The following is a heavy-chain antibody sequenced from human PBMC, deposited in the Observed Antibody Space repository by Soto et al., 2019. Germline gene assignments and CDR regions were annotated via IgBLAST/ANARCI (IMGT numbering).Heavy chain of an antibody. CDR1: GPSITSYY. Sequence: SETLSLTCSVSGPSITSYYWSWIRRPPGKGLEXXGXMIXRXXXNXXPSLKSRVTISVDTSKNQFSLNLSSVSTADTAMYFCARYDFVAYYFDLWGPGTLV. CDR3: ARYDFVAYYFDL. V-gene: IGHV4-59*01. D-gene: IGHD3-3*01. CDR2: MIXRXXX. J-gene: IGHJ4*02.